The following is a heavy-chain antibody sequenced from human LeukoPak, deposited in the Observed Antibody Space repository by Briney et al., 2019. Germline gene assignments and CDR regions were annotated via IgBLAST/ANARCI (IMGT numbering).Heavy chain of an antibody. CDR1: GFNLNHYG. CDR2: ISNFDDI. J-gene: IGHJ3*01. Sequence: GGSLRISCVTSGFNLNHYGLTWVRQAPGKGLEWVSSISNFDDILYADSLKGRFTVSRGNDKNSLFLQMNSLRVEDTAVYYCARGGVSRMADKSTYAFDLWGQGTVVLVSS. CDR3: ARGGVSRMADKSTYAFDL. D-gene: IGHD5/OR15-5a*01. V-gene: IGHV3-21*06.